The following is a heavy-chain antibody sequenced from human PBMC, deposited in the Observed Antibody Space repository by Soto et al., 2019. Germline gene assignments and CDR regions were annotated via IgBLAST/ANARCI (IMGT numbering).Heavy chain of an antibody. CDR3: AFSSGYFDAFDV. CDR1: GFTFSNSD. D-gene: IGHD6-19*01. J-gene: IGHJ3*01. Sequence: EVQLVESGGGLVQPGGSLRLSCAASGFTFSNSDMSWVRQAPGKGLEWVSYIRRSADSTYYADSVKGRFTISRDNSKNTLFLKVKRLRNGDMAIYYWAFSSGYFDAFDVWGQGTMVTVSS. CDR2: IRRSADST. V-gene: IGHV3-23*04.